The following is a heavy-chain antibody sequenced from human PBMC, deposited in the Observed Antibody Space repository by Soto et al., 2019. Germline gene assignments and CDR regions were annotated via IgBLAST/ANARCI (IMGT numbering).Heavy chain of an antibody. CDR1: GYTFTRYT. J-gene: IGHJ5*01. CDR3: ARGIATGQLDP. Sequence: ASVKVSCKASGYTFTRYTMNWVRQALGQRLEWMGWINPDNGNTKSSQKFQDRVIITRDTSASTAYMDLSSLRSEDTAAYYCARGIATGQLDPWGQGTLVTVSS. D-gene: IGHD2-15*01. V-gene: IGHV1-3*01. CDR2: INPDNGNT.